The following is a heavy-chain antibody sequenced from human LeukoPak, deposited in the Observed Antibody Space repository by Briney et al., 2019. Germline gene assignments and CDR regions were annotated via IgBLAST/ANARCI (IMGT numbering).Heavy chain of an antibody. V-gene: IGHV1-2*02. CDR1: VYTFTGYY. CDR3: ARDFVAYYYDSSGYPEDAFDI. D-gene: IGHD3-22*01. Sequence: ASVKVSCKASVYTFTGYYMHWVRQAPGQGLEWMGWINPNSGGTTYAKKFQGRVTMTRDTSISTAYMELSRLRSDDTAVYYCARDFVAYYYDSSGYPEDAFDIWGQGTMVTVSS. J-gene: IGHJ3*02. CDR2: INPNSGGT.